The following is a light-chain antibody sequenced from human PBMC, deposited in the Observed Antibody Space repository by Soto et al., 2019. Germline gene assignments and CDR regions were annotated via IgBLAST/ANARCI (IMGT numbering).Light chain of an antibody. Sequence: EIVMTQSPANLSVSPGERATLSCRASQSVSSNLARYQQQPGQAPRLLIYGASTRATGIQSRFSVSGSGTESTLTISSLQSEDFAVYYCQQYNNWPPGTFGQGTKLEIK. V-gene: IGKV3-15*01. CDR2: GAS. J-gene: IGKJ2*01. CDR1: QSVSSN. CDR3: QQYNNWPPGT.